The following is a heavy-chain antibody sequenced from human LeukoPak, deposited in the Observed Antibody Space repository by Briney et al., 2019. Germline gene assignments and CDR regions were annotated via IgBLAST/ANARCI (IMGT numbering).Heavy chain of an antibody. Sequence: PGGSLRLSCAASGFTFSSYWMNWVRQAPGKGMEWVANIKQDGSEKYYVDSVKGRFTISRDNAKNSLYLQMNSLRAEDTAVYYCARDRGWSTFDYWGQGTLVTVSS. CDR1: GFTFSSYW. V-gene: IGHV3-7*01. D-gene: IGHD6-19*01. J-gene: IGHJ4*02. CDR3: ARDRGWSTFDY. CDR2: IKQDGSEK.